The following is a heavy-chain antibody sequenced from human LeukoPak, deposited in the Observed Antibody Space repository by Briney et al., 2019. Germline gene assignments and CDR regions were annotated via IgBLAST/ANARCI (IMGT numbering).Heavy chain of an antibody. Sequence: PGGSLRLSCAASRFIFTNYWIHWVRQAPGKGLVWVSHVNNDGSATSYADSVKGRFTISRDSAKNTVYLHMNSLRVEDTVVYYCTSFFETNWGQGTLVTVSS. D-gene: IGHD2/OR15-2a*01. CDR3: TSFFETN. CDR2: VNNDGSAT. J-gene: IGHJ4*02. V-gene: IGHV3-74*01. CDR1: RFIFTNYW.